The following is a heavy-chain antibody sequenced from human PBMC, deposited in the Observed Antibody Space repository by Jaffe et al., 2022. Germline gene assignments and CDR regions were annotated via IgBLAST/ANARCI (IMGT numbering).Heavy chain of an antibody. D-gene: IGHD4-17*01. CDR3: AKSGGDYADYQGREYFHH. CDR2: ISASGGST. J-gene: IGHJ1*01. V-gene: IGHV3-23*01. CDR1: GFTFSSYA. Sequence: EVQLLESGGGLVQPGGSLRLSCAASGFTFSSYAMSWVRQAPGKGLEWVSVISASGGSTYYEGSVKGRFTISRDNSKNTLYLQMNSLRAEDTAIYYCAKSGGDYADYQGREYFHHWGQGTLVTVSS.